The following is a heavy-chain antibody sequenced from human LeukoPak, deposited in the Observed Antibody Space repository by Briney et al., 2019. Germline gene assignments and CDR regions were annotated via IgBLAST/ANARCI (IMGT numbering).Heavy chain of an antibody. V-gene: IGHV1-2*02. Sequence: ASVKVSCEASGYTFTGYYMHWVRQAPGQGLEWMGWINPNSGGTNYAQKFQGRVTMTRDTSISTAYMELSRLRSDDTAVYYCARDVAVAGTFRWFVAGGQGTLVTVSS. J-gene: IGHJ5*02. CDR3: ARDVAVAGTFRWFVA. D-gene: IGHD6-19*01. CDR1: GYTFTGYY. CDR2: INPNSGGT.